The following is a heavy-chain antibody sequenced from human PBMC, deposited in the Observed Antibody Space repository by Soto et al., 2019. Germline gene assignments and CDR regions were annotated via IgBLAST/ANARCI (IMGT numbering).Heavy chain of an antibody. CDR1: GFTFSSYW. Sequence: EVQLVESGGGLVQPGGSLRLSCAASGFTFSSYWMSWVRQAPGKGLEWVANIKQDGSEKYYVDSVKGRFTSSREIAKNSLYLQMSSLTAEDTAVYYCARDSRSGTFYPGGQGTLVTVAS. J-gene: IGHJ5*02. CDR2: IKQDGSEK. D-gene: IGHD1-26*01. CDR3: ARDSRSGTFYP. V-gene: IGHV3-7*03.